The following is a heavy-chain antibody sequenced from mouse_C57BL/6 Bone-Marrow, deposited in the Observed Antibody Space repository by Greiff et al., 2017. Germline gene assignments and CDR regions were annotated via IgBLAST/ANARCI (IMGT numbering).Heavy chain of an antibody. D-gene: IGHD1-1*01. J-gene: IGHJ1*03. V-gene: IGHV1-55*01. CDR3: AREGTTVVGHWYFDV. CDR1: GYTFSSYW. Sequence: QVQLQQPGAELVKPGASVKMSCKASGYTFSSYWITWVKPRPGQGLEWIGDIYPGSGSTNYNEKFKSKATLTVDTSSSTAYMQLSSLTSEDSAVYYCAREGTTVVGHWYFDVWGTGTTVTVSS. CDR2: IYPGSGST.